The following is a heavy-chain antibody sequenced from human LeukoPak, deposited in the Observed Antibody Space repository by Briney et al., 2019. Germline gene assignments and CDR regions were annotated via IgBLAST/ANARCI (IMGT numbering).Heavy chain of an antibody. CDR2: INPSGGST. Sequence: GASVKVSCKASGYTFTSYYMHWVRHAPGQGLEWRGIINPSGGSTSYAQKFQVRVTMTRDTSTSTVYMELSSLRSEDTAVYYCARVGGMATNDYWGQGTLVTVSS. CDR1: GYTFTSYY. V-gene: IGHV1-46*01. CDR3: ARVGGMATNDY. D-gene: IGHD5-24*01. J-gene: IGHJ4*02.